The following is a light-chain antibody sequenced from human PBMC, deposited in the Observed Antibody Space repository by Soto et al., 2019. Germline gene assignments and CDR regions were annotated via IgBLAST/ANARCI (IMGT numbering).Light chain of an antibody. Sequence: QSALTQPPSASGSPGQSVTISCTGTSSDVGRYNYVSWYQHHPGKAPKLIIYDVSQRPSGVPDRFSGSKSGNTASLTVSGLQAEDEADYYCNSYADSNTYVFGNGTQLTVL. J-gene: IGLJ1*01. CDR3: NSYADSNTYV. CDR2: DVS. V-gene: IGLV2-8*01. CDR1: SSDVGRYNY.